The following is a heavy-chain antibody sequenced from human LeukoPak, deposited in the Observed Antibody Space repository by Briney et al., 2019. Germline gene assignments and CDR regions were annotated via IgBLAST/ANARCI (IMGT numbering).Heavy chain of an antibody. CDR3: AIGYSSSWNYFDY. D-gene: IGHD6-13*01. Sequence: SETLSLTCTVSGGSISNYWWRWIRQPPGKGLEWIGYVFDSGGTNYNPSLKSRVTISVDTSKKQFSLKLSSVTAADTAVYYCAIGYSSSWNYFDYWGQGTLVTVSS. V-gene: IGHV4-59*01. CDR1: GGSISNYW. J-gene: IGHJ4*02. CDR2: VFDSGGT.